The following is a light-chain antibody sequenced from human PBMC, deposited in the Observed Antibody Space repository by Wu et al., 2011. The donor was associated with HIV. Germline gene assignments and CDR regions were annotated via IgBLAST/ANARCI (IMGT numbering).Light chain of an antibody. Sequence: TLSCRASQSVSSNLAWYQQKPGQAPRLLISGTSNRATGIPDRFSGSGSGTDFTLTISRLEPEDFAVYHCQQYDTLPLTFGGGTKVDFK. CDR1: QSVSSN. CDR2: GTS. J-gene: IGKJ4*01. CDR3: QQYDTLPLT. V-gene: IGKV3-20*01.